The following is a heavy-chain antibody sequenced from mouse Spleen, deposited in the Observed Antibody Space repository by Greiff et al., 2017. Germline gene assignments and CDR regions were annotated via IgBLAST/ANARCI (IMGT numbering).Heavy chain of an antibody. V-gene: IGHV1-64*01. CDR2: IHPNSGST. CDR1: GYTFTSYW. CDR3: ASQGPWFAY. Sequence: QVQLQQPGAELVKPGASVKLSCKASGYTFTSYWMHWVKQRPGQGLEWIGMIHPNSGSTNYNEKFKSKATLTVDKSSSTAYTQLSSLTSEDSAVYYCASQGPWFAYWGQGTLVTVSA. J-gene: IGHJ3*01.